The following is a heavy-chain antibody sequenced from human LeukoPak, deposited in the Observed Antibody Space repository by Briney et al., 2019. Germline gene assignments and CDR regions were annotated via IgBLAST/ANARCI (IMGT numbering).Heavy chain of an antibody. CDR1: GYTFTSYG. CDR3: ARGGYSYGFHDHYDY. D-gene: IGHD5-18*01. J-gene: IGHJ4*02. V-gene: IGHV1-18*01. CDR2: ISTYNGNT. Sequence: ASVKVSCKASGYTFTSYGISWVRQAPGQGLEWMGWISTYNGNTNYAQKLQGRVTMTTDTSTSTAYMELRSLRSDDTAVYYCARGGYSYGFHDHYDYWGQGTLVTVSS.